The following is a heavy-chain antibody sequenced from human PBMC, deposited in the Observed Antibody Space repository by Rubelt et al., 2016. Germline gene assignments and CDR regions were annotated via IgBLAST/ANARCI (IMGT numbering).Heavy chain of an antibody. V-gene: IGHV4-31*03. Sequence: QVQLQESGPGLVKPSQTLSLTYTVSGGSISSGGYYWSWIRQHPGKGLEWIGYIYYSGSTNYNPSLKSRGTISVDTSKSQFSLKLSSVTAADTAVYYCASSSSWYSDFDYWGQGTLVTVSS. D-gene: IGHD6-13*01. J-gene: IGHJ4*02. CDR3: ASSSSWYSDFDY. CDR2: IYYSGST. CDR1: GGSISSGGYY.